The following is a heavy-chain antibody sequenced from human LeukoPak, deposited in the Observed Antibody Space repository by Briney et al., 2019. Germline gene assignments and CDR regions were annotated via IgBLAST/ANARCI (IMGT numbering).Heavy chain of an antibody. CDR1: GGSISRYY. Sequence: PSETLSLTCTVSGGSISRYYWSWIRQPPGKGLEWIGYIYYSGSTNYNPSLKSRVTISVDTSKNQFSLKLSSVTAADTAVYYCARDLVVPAAMPYYYYHYMDVWGKGTTVTVSS. CDR2: IYYSGST. V-gene: IGHV4-59*01. CDR3: ARDLVVPAAMPYYYYHYMDV. J-gene: IGHJ6*03. D-gene: IGHD2-2*01.